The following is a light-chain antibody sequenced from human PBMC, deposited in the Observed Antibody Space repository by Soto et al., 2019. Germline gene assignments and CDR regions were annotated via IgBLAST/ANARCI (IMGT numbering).Light chain of an antibody. J-gene: IGKJ1*01. CDR3: QQYNDWPPT. Sequence: EIVMTQSPATLSVSPGERATLSCRASQSVGINLAWYQQKPGRAPRLLIYDASNRATGIPARFSGSGSGTEFTLSIGSLQSEDFAVYYCQQYNDWPPTFGQGTKVDIK. V-gene: IGKV3D-15*01. CDR1: QSVGIN. CDR2: DAS.